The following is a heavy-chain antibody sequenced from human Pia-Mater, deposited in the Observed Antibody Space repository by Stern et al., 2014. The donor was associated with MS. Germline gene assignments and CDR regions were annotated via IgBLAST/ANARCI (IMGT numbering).Heavy chain of an antibody. CDR1: GYNFINYW. Sequence: EVQLLESGAEMKKPGESLKISCKTSGYNFINYWIAWVRQVPGKGLEWIGMIYPGDSDIRHSPSSQGHVTISVDKSNTTAYLQWNSLKVSDSAVYYCARWSVACDYWGQGALITVSS. CDR2: IYPGDSDI. CDR3: ARWSVACDY. V-gene: IGHV5-51*03. J-gene: IGHJ4*02. D-gene: IGHD2-21*01.